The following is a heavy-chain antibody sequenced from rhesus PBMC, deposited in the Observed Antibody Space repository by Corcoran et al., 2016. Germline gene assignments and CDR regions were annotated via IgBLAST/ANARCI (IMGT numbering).Heavy chain of an antibody. D-gene: IGHD4-29*01. J-gene: IGHJ4*01. Sequence: QVQLQESGPGLVQPSDTLSLTCAVSGASISSYWWSWIRQPPGKGLEWIGEMNDNSGSNYYSPYLKIRVTSSKDASKNQFSLKLSCVTAADTAVYYWARGGGSSYAPFDYWGQGVLVTVSS. CDR1: GASISSYW. V-gene: IGHV4-80*01. CDR2: MNDNSGSN. CDR3: ARGGGSSYAPFDY.